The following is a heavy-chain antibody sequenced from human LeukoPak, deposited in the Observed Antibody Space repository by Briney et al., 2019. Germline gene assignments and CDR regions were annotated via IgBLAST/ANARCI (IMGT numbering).Heavy chain of an antibody. CDR2: IYRFGNT. V-gene: IGHV4-4*08. CDR3: AGRGQRYFRD. Sequence: SETLSLTCAASGDSICSYYCSCIRQPPGKGLEWIGYIYRFGNTDYNPSLMRRVTISLDTSKKQLSLNLTSVNAADTAVYYCAGRGQRYFRDWGQGTLVTVSS. CDR1: GDSICSYY. J-gene: IGHJ1*01. D-gene: IGHD1-26*01.